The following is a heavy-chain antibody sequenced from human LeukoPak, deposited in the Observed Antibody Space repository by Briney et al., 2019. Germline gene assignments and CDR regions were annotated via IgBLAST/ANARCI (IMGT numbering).Heavy chain of an antibody. Sequence: PSQTLSLTCTVSGGSISSGSYYWSWIRQSPGKGLEWIGYIFYSGSTNYNPSLKSRVTISVDTSKNQFSLKLSSVIAADTAVYYCARDRGKLLAYFDYWGQGTLVTVSS. CDR1: GGSISSGSYY. D-gene: IGHD3-10*01. CDR2: IFYSGST. J-gene: IGHJ4*02. V-gene: IGHV4-61*01. CDR3: ARDRGKLLAYFDY.